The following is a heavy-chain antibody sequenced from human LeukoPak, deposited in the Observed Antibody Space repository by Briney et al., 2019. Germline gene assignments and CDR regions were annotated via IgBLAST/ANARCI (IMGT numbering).Heavy chain of an antibody. V-gene: IGHV4-38-2*01. CDR3: ARGRIVVVVAATTRPDAFDI. Sequence: SETLSLTCAVSGYSISSGYYWGWIRQPPGKGLEWIGSIYHSGSTYYNPSLKSRVTISVDTSKNQFSLKLSSVTAADTAVYYCARGRIVVVVAATTRPDAFDIWGQGTMVTVSS. CDR2: IYHSGST. CDR1: GYSISSGYY. J-gene: IGHJ3*02. D-gene: IGHD2-15*01.